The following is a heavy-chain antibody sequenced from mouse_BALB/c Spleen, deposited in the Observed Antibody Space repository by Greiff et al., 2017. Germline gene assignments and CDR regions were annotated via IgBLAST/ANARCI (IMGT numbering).Heavy chain of an antibody. Sequence: EVKLQESGAELVKPGASVKLSCTASGFNIKDTYMHWVKQRPEQGLEWIGRIDPANGNTKYDPKFQGKATITADTSSNTAYLQLSSLTSEDTAVYYCAREGLHWYFDVWGAGTTVTVSS. D-gene: IGHD2-4*01. V-gene: IGHV14-3*02. CDR2: IDPANGNT. J-gene: IGHJ1*01. CDR1: GFNIKDTY. CDR3: AREGLHWYFDV.